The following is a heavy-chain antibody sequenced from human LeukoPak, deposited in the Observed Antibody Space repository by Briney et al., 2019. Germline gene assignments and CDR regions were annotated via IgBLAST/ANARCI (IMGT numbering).Heavy chain of an antibody. J-gene: IGHJ4*02. CDR2: IYTSGST. D-gene: IGHD3-22*01. CDR3: ARHQRDYYDSSGYLDY. CDR1: GGSISSYY. Sequence: SETLSLTCTVSGGSISSYYWSWIRQPAGKGLEWIGRIYTSGSTNYNPSLKSRVTMSVDTSKNQFSLKLSSVTAADTAVYYCARHQRDYYDSSGYLDYWGQGTLVTVSS. V-gene: IGHV4-4*07.